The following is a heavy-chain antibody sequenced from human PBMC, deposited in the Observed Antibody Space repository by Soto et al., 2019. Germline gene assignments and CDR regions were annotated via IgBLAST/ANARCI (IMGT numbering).Heavy chain of an antibody. D-gene: IGHD6-19*01. V-gene: IGHV1-69*12. CDR1: GGTFSDYA. CDR2: IMPIFGAP. CDR3: ASWLREAGIENYYYGMDV. Sequence: QVQLVQSGAEVKKPGSSVKVSCKASGGTFSDYAFSWVRQAPGQGLEWLGGIMPIFGAPDYAQKFQGRVTITADESTRTAYMEMRSLRSEDTAVYYCASWLREAGIENYYYGMDVWGQGTTVTVSS. J-gene: IGHJ6*02.